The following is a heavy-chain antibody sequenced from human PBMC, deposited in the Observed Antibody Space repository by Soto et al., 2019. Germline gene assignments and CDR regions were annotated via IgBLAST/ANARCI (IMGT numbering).Heavy chain of an antibody. CDR1: GYTFTSYG. D-gene: IGHD2-15*01. CDR2: ISAYNGNT. J-gene: IGHJ6*02. Sequence: ASVKVSCKASGYTFTSYGISWVRQAPGQGLEWMGWISAYNGNTNYAQKLQGRVTMTTDTSTSTAYMELRSLRSDDTAVYYCARVLLKDYYYYYGMDVWGQGTTVTVYS. CDR3: ARVLLKDYYYYYGMDV. V-gene: IGHV1-18*04.